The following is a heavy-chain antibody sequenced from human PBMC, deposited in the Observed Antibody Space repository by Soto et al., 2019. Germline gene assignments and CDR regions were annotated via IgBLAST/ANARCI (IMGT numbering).Heavy chain of an antibody. Sequence: GGSLRLSCAASGFTFSSYGMHWVRQAPGKGLEWVAVISYDGSNKYYADSVKGRFTISRDNSKNTLYLQMNSLRAEDTAVYYCASEQWLGHYFDYWGQGTLVTVSS. CDR1: GFTFSSYG. V-gene: IGHV3-30*03. CDR2: ISYDGSNK. D-gene: IGHD6-19*01. J-gene: IGHJ4*02. CDR3: ASEQWLGHYFDY.